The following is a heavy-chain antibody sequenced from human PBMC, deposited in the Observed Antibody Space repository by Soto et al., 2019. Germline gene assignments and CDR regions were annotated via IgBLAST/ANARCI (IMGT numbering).Heavy chain of an antibody. V-gene: IGHV1-18*01. CDR2: ISAYNGNT. CDR3: ARVVATVAGPYGMDV. CDR1: GYTFTSYV. D-gene: IGHD6-19*01. J-gene: IGHJ6*02. Sequence: QVQLVQSGAEVKKPGASVKVSCRASGYTFTSYVISWVRQAPGQGLEWMGWISAYNGNTNFAQKLQGRVTMTTDTSTIIAYMELRSLRSDDPAVYYCARVVATVAGPYGMDVWGQGTTVTVSS.